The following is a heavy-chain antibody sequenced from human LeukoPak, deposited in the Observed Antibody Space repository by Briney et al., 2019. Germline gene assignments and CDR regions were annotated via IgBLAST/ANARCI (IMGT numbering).Heavy chain of an antibody. Sequence: GGSLRLSCAASGFTFDDYAMHWVRQAPGKGLEWVSGISWNSGSIGYADSVKGRFTISRDNAKNSLYLQMNSLRAEDTALYYCAKGRDGYKNFDYWGQGTLVTVSS. CDR3: AKGRDGYKNFDY. J-gene: IGHJ4*02. V-gene: IGHV3-9*01. D-gene: IGHD5-24*01. CDR1: GFTFDDYA. CDR2: ISWNSGSI.